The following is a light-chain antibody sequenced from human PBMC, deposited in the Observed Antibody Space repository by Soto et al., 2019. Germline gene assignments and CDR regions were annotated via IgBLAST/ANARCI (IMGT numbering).Light chain of an antibody. V-gene: IGKV3-11*01. Sequence: EIVLTQSPATLSLSPGERATLSCRASQTITKYLAWYQQKPGQAPRLLIYVSSNRATGIPARFSGSGSGTDFTLTISSLESEDSGIYYCQQRYNWLTFGGGTKVEIK. CDR1: QTITKY. J-gene: IGKJ4*01. CDR3: QQRYNWLT. CDR2: VSS.